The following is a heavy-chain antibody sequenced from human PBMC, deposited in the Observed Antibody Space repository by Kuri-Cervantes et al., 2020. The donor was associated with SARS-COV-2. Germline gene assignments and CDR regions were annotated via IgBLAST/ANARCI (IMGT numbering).Heavy chain of an antibody. CDR2: ISSNGGST. CDR1: GFTFSSYA. Sequence: GESLKISCAASGFTFSSYAMHWVRQAPGKGLEYVSAISSNGGSTYYADSVKGRFTISRDDSKNTLYLQVNSLKTEDTAVYYCTTDIVVVSAARVDYYYMDVWGKGTTVTVSS. V-gene: IGHV3-64*02. D-gene: IGHD2-2*01. CDR3: TTDIVVVSAARVDYYYMDV. J-gene: IGHJ6*03.